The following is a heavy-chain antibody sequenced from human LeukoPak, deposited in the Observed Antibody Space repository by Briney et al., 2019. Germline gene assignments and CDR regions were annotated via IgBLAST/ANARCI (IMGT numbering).Heavy chain of an antibody. Sequence: GGSLRLSCAASGFTFSSYGMHWVPQAPGKGLEWVAVIWYDGSNKYYADSVKGRVTISRDNSKNTLYLQMNSLRAENTAVYYCARGTVTTRYNWFDPWGQGTLVTVSS. V-gene: IGHV3-33*01. J-gene: IGHJ5*02. CDR3: ARGTVTTRYNWFDP. CDR1: GFTFSSYG. CDR2: IWYDGSNK. D-gene: IGHD4-11*01.